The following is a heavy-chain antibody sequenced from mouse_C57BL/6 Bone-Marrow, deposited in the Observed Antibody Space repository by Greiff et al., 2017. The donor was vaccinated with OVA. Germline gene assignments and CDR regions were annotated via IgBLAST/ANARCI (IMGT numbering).Heavy chain of an antibody. Sequence: VQLQQPGAELVKPGASVKMSCKASGYTFTSYWITWVKQRPGQGLEWIGDIYPGSGSTNYNEKFKSKATLTVATSTSTAYLQLSSLTSEDSAVYYCARYGHYVGYAMYYWGQGTSVTVSS. J-gene: IGHJ4*01. D-gene: IGHD2-1*01. CDR2: IYPGSGST. V-gene: IGHV1-55*01. CDR1: GYTFTSYW. CDR3: ARYGHYVGYAMYY.